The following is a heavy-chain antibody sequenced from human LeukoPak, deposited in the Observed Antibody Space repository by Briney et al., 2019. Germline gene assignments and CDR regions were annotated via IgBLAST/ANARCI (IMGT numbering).Heavy chain of an antibody. Sequence: PGGSLRLSCAASGFTFSSYDMHWVRQATGKGLEWVSAIGTAGDTYYPGSVKGRFTISRENAKNSLYLQMNSLRAGDTAVYYCARDRAYSYADYFDYWGQGTLVTVSS. CDR3: ARDRAYSYADYFDY. D-gene: IGHD5-18*01. CDR2: IGTAGDT. V-gene: IGHV3-13*01. CDR1: GFTFSSYD. J-gene: IGHJ4*02.